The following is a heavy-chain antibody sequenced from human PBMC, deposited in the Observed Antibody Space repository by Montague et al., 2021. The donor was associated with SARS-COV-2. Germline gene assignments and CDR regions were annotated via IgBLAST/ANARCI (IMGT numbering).Heavy chain of an antibody. Sequence: SETLSLPCTVSGDSTSDYYWSWIRQPPGMGLEWIGYIFRSGATNYNPPLKSRVIISLDTSKSQFSLRLSSVTAADTAIYYCARTSRGSRYFYGVDVWGQGTTVTVSS. J-gene: IGHJ6*02. CDR1: GDSTSDYY. CDR2: IFRSGAT. D-gene: IGHD3-10*01. V-gene: IGHV4-59*01. CDR3: ARTSRGSRYFYGVDV.